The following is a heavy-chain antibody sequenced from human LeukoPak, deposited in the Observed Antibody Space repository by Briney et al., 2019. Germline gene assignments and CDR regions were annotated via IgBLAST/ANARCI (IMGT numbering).Heavy chain of an antibody. CDR3: ARGGYRNFDS. CDR2: IWYDGSDK. Sequence: GGSLRLSCAASGFTFSSYGMHWVRQAPGKGLEWVAVIWYDGSDKYYTDSVKGRFTISRDNAKNSLFLQMNSLRAEDTALYYCARGGYRNFDSWGQGTLVTVSS. J-gene: IGHJ4*02. V-gene: IGHV3-33*01. CDR1: GFTFSSYG. D-gene: IGHD5-18*01.